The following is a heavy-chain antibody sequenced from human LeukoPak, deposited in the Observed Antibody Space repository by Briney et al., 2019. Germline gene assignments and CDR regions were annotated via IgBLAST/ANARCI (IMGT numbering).Heavy chain of an antibody. CDR1: GGSISSSYW. Sequence: SGTLSLTCAVSGGSISSSYWWSWVRQPPGKGLEWIGEVYHSVSTNYYPSLKSRVTISIEKSKNQFSLKLSSVTAADTAVYYCAREGGGFDYWGQGTLVTVSS. CDR3: AREGGGFDY. CDR2: VYHSVST. V-gene: IGHV4-4*02. D-gene: IGHD3-16*01. J-gene: IGHJ4*02.